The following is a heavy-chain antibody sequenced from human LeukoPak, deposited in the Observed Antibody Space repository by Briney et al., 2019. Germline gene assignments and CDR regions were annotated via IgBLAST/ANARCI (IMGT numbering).Heavy chain of an antibody. D-gene: IGHD6-19*01. CDR3: ARRRAGYSGGWYFDY. Sequence: SETLSLTCTVSGGSISSYYWSWIRQPPGKGLEWIGYIYYSGSTNYNPSLKSRVTMSVDTSKNQFSLKLSSVTAADTAVYYCARRRAGYSGGWYFDYWGQGSLVTVSS. J-gene: IGHJ4*02. CDR1: GGSISSYY. CDR2: IYYSGST. V-gene: IGHV4-59*08.